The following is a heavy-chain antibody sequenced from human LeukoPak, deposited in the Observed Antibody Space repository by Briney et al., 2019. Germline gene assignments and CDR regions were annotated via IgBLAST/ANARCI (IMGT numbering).Heavy chain of an antibody. Sequence: PGGSLRLSCAASGFTFSSYAMSWVRQAPGKGLEWVATIKQDGRDKYYVDSVKGRFTISRDDAKNSLYLQMNSLRVEDTAVYRCVRYFTAVAPTLRLDYWGQGTLVTVSS. J-gene: IGHJ4*02. CDR2: IKQDGRDK. CDR1: GFTFSSYA. V-gene: IGHV3-7*03. D-gene: IGHD6-19*01. CDR3: VRYFTAVAPTLRLDY.